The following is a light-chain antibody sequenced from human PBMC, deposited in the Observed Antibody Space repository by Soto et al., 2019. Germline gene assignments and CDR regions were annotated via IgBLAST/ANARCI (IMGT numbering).Light chain of an antibody. V-gene: IGLV2-14*03. CDR1: SSDVGGYDH. Sequence: QSVLTQPASVSGSPGQSITISCTGTSSDVGGYDHVSWYQQHPGRAPKLMIFDVRNRPSGVSNRFSGSKSGNTASLIISGLQTEDEADYYCSSYRSGSTGFVFGTRTKVTVL. J-gene: IGLJ1*01. CDR3: SSYRSGSTGFV. CDR2: DVR.